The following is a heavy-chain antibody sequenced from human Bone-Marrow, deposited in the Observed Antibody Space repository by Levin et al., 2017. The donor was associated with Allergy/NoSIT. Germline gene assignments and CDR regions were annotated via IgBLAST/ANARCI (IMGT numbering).Heavy chain of an antibody. CDR2: INTANGAT. CDR1: AYRFTAHY. D-gene: IGHD1/OR15-1a*01. V-gene: IGHV1-3*04. J-gene: IGHJ5*02. Sequence: GESLKISCKASAYRFTAHYMHWVRQAPGQGLEWMAWINTANGATQTSQMFQARVTLTRDTVANTAYMELTSLTSEDTAVYYCARGTGTSWFDVWGQGSLVTVSS. CDR3: ARGTGTSWFDV.